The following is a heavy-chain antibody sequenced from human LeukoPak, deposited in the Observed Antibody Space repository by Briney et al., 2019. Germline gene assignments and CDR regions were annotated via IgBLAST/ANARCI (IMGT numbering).Heavy chain of an antibody. CDR2: ISSSGSTI. D-gene: IGHD3-22*01. CDR1: GFTFSDYY. V-gene: IGHV3-11*01. J-gene: IGHJ6*02. CDR3: ARGVAGYDSSGYYDYGMDV. Sequence: GGSLRLSCAASGFTFSDYYMSWIRQAPGKGLEWVSYISSSGSTIYYADSVKGRFTIPRDNAKNSLYLQMNSLRAEDTAVYYCARGVAGYDSSGYYDYGMDVWGQGTTVTVSS.